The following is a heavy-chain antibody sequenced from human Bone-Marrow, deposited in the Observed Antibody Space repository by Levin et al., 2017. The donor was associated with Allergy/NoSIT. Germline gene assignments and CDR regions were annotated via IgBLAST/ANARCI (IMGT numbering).Heavy chain of an antibody. D-gene: IGHD2-21*02. V-gene: IGHV3-30*18. Sequence: GGSLRLSCSASGFTFSSYGMHWVRQAPGKGLEWVAVISYDGSNKYYADSVKGRFTISRDNSQNTLYLQMNSLRAEDTALYYCTKGDLVTEWGDFDSWGQGTLVTVSS. CDR2: ISYDGSNK. J-gene: IGHJ4*02. CDR1: GFTFSSYG. CDR3: TKGDLVTEWGDFDS.